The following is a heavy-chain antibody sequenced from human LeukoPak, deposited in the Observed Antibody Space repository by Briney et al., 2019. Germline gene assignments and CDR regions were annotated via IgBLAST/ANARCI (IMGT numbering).Heavy chain of an antibody. Sequence: GGSLRLSCVASGFTFRSYGMHWVRQAPGKGLEWLSLLWYDGSNEYYADSVKGRFTISRDNSKNTLYLQMNSLRAEDTAVYYCAKGMTTGPRSVYHYMDVWGKGTTVTVSS. J-gene: IGHJ6*03. CDR3: AKGMTTGPRSVYHYMDV. CDR1: GFTFRSYG. V-gene: IGHV3-33*06. CDR2: LWYDGSNE. D-gene: IGHD4-17*01.